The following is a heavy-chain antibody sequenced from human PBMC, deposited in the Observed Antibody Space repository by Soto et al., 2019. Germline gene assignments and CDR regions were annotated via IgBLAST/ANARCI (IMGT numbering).Heavy chain of an antibody. J-gene: IGHJ6*02. Sequence: QVQLEQSGAEVKKPGASVKVSCKASGYTFTRSGISWVRQAPGQGPEWMGWISSYNGDTNYAQTFQGRVTMTTDTTTSTAYMERRSLRSDDTAVYYCARVGVAPYFYYGMDVWGQGTPVTVSS. V-gene: IGHV1-18*01. D-gene: IGHD5-12*01. CDR2: ISSYNGDT. CDR3: ARVGVAPYFYYGMDV. CDR1: GYTFTRSG.